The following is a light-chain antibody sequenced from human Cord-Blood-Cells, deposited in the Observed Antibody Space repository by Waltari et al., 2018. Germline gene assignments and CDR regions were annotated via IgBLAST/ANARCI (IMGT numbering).Light chain of an antibody. CDR3: QQSYSTPFT. Sequence: DIQMTQSPSSLSASVGDRVTITCRASQSISSSLNWYQQKPGKAPKLLIYAASSLQRGVPSRFSGSGSGTDFTLTISSLQPEEFATYYCQQSYSTPFTFGPGTKVDIK. V-gene: IGKV1-39*01. CDR1: QSISSS. CDR2: AAS. J-gene: IGKJ3*01.